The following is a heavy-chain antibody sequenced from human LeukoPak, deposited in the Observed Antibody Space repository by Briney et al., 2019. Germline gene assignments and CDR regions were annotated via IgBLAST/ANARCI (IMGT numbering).Heavy chain of an antibody. J-gene: IGHJ4*02. D-gene: IGHD6-13*01. CDR2: IKQDGSEK. V-gene: IGHV3-7*01. CDR3: ARTRIAAAGTRSDY. CDR1: GFTFSSYG. Sequence: GGSLRLSCAASGFTFSSYGMHWVRQAPGKGLEWVANIKQDGSEKYYVDSVKGRFTISRDNAKNSLYLQMNSLRAEDTAVYYCARTRIAAAGTRSDYWGQGTLVTVSS.